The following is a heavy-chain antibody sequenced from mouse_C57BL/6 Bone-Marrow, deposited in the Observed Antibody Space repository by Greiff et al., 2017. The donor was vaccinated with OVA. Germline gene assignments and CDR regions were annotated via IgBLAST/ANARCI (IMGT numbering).Heavy chain of an antibody. D-gene: IGHD4-1*01. Sequence: QVQLQQPGAELVMPGASVKLSCKASGYTFTSYWMHWVKQRPGQGLEWIGEIDPSDSYTNYNQKFKGKSTLTVDKSSSTAYMKLSSLTSEDSAVYYCARSWAFDYWGQGTTLTVSS. CDR3: ARSWAFDY. CDR1: GYTFTSYW. CDR2: IDPSDSYT. J-gene: IGHJ2*01. V-gene: IGHV1-69*01.